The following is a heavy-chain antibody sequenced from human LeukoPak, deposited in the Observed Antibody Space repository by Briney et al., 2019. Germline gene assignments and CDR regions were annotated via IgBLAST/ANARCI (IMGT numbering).Heavy chain of an antibody. V-gene: IGHV3-23*01. Sequence: GGSLRLCCAASGFTFSSYAMSWVRQAPGKGLEWVSAISGSGGSTYYADSVKGRFTISRDNSKNTLYLQMNSLRAEDTAVYYCAKDLVVGATTLYYFDYWGQGTLVTVSS. CDR2: ISGSGGST. CDR3: AKDLVVGATTLYYFDY. J-gene: IGHJ4*02. D-gene: IGHD1-26*01. CDR1: GFTFSSYA.